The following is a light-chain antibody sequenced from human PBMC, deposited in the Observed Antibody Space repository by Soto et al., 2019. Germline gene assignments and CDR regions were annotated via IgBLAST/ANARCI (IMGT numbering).Light chain of an antibody. CDR2: AAS. CDR3: QQYYSYPRT. V-gene: IGKV1-8*01. Sequence: AVRMTQPPSSFSASTGDRVTITCRASQGISSYLAWYQQKPGKAPKLLIYAASTLQSGVPSRFSGSGSGTDFTLTISCLQSEDFATYYCQQYYSYPRTFGQGTKVDI. J-gene: IGKJ1*01. CDR1: QGISSY.